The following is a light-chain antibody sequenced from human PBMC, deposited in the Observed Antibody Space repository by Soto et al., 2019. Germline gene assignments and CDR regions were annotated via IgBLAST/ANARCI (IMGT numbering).Light chain of an antibody. CDR3: QHRSSWPLT. CDR1: QSVSSN. V-gene: IGKV3-15*01. CDR2: GAS. Sequence: EIVRTQSPATLSVSPGERATLSCRASQSVSSNLAWYQEKPGQAPRLLIYGASTRATGIPARFSRSGSGTDFTLTINSLEPEDFAVYYCQHRSSWPLTFGGGTKVDIK. J-gene: IGKJ4*01.